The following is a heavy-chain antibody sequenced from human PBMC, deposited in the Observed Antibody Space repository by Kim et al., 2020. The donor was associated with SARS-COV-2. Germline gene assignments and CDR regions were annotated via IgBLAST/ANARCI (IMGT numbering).Heavy chain of an antibody. CDR2: ISYDGSNK. CDR3: AKAPSDDFDY. CDR1: GFTFSSYG. V-gene: IGHV3-30*18. Sequence: GGSLRLSCAASGFTFSSYGMHWVRQAPGKGLEWVAVISYDGSNKYYADSVKGRFTISRDNSKNTLYLQMNSLRAEDTAVYYCAKAPSDDFDYWGQGTLVTVSS. J-gene: IGHJ4*02.